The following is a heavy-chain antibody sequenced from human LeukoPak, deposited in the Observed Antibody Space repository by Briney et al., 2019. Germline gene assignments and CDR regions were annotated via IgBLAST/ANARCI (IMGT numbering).Heavy chain of an antibody. V-gene: IGHV4-59*12. D-gene: IGHD6-19*01. Sequence: SETLSLTCTVSGGSISSYYWSWIRQPPGKGLEWIGYIYHSGSTYYNPSLKSRATISVDRSKNQFSLKLSSVTAADTAVYYCARVAAVATFDYWGQGTLVTVSS. CDR3: ARVAAVATFDY. CDR1: GGSISSYY. J-gene: IGHJ4*02. CDR2: IYHSGST.